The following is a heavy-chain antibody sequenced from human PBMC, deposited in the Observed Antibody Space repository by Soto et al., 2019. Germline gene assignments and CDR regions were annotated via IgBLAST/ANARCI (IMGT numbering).Heavy chain of an antibody. CDR2: IDDSGKV. CDR1: GGSISGSPYH. CDR3: EIPPPIEVAGPDY. J-gene: IGHJ4*02. D-gene: IGHD6-19*01. V-gene: IGHV4-39*02. Sequence: SETLSLTCSVSGGSISGSPYHWGWIRQPPGKGLEWIGSIDDSGKVYYNPSLTGRATLFVDTSRNRFSLNLDSVTAAATAVYYCEIPPPIEVAGPDYWGQGTLVTVSS.